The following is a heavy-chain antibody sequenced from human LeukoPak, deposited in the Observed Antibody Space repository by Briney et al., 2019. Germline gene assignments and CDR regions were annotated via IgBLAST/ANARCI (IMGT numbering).Heavy chain of an antibody. CDR2: IRGDGSLL. CDR3: ARDEVGAPPIDY. D-gene: IGHD1-26*01. J-gene: IGHJ4*02. CDR1: GFDFSSHW. V-gene: IGHV3-74*01. Sequence: GGSLRLSCEASGFDFSSHWMHWVRQAPGKGLVWISNIRGDGSLLGYADSVKGRFTVSRDNAKNTLFLHMTSLRAEDTAVYYCARDEVGAPPIDYWGQGALVTVSS.